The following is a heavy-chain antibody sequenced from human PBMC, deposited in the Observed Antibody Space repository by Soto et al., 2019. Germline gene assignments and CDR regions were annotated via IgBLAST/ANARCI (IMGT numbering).Heavy chain of an antibody. D-gene: IGHD3-3*01. J-gene: IGHJ6*02. Sequence: SLKVSYTASGDTFSSYAISWVRQAPGQGLEWMGGIIPIFGTANYAQKFQGRVTITADESTSTAYMELSSLRSEDTAVYYCARRYYDFWSGYYEEPRYYYGMDVWGQGTTVTVSS. CDR3: ARRYYDFWSGYYEEPRYYYGMDV. CDR2: IIPIFGTA. CDR1: GDTFSSYA. V-gene: IGHV1-69*13.